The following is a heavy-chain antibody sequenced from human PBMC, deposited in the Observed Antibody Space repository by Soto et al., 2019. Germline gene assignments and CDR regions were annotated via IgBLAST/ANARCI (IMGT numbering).Heavy chain of an antibody. D-gene: IGHD1-26*01. V-gene: IGHV3-74*01. J-gene: IGHJ6*02. CDR1: GFTFTNYW. Sequence: EVQLVESGGGLLQPGGSLRLSCAASGFTFTNYWIHWVRQAPGKGLMWISRINGDGTTTNYADSVKGRFTISRDSARNTVYLQVNSLRVEDTALYYCEGGKRGHYGRDVWGQGTTVTVSS. CDR2: INGDGTTT. CDR3: EGGKRGHYGRDV.